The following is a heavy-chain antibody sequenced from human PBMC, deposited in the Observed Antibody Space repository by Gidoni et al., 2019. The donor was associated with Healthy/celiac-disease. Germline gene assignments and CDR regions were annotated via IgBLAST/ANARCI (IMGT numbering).Heavy chain of an antibody. D-gene: IGHD3-3*01. V-gene: IGHV3-23*01. J-gene: IGHJ4*02. CDR1: GFTFSSYA. Sequence: EVQLLESGGGLVQPGGSLRLSCAASGFTFSSYAMSWVRQAPGKGLGWVSAISGSGGSTYYADSVKGRFTISRDNSKNTLYLQMNSLRAEDTAVYYCAKGLGVLPVGFDYWGQGTLVTVSS. CDR3: AKGLGVLPVGFDY. CDR2: ISGSGGST.